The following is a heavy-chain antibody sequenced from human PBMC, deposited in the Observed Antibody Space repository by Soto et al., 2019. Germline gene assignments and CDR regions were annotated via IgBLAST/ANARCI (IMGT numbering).Heavy chain of an antibody. CDR3: ARSMFYSDGSNYSPFDY. J-gene: IGHJ4*02. CDR1: GGSVISGNYY. V-gene: IGHV4-61*01. CDR2: FYYTGSI. D-gene: IGHD3-22*01. Sequence: SETHSLTCTVSGGSVISGNYYWSWIRQPPGEGLEWIGYFYYTGSINYNPSLKSRVTISIDASKNQFSLRLSSVTAADTAVYYCARSMFYSDGSNYSPFDYWGQGTLVTVSS.